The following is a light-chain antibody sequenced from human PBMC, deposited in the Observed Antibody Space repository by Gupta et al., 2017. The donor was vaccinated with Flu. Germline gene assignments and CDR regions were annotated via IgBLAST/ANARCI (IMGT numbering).Light chain of an antibody. Sequence: QPASMSGSPGQSITISCTGTSSDVVGYNYVSWYQQHPGKAPKLMIYEVSNRPSGVSNRFSGSKSGNTASLTISGLQAEDEADYYCSSYTSSSTRVVFGGGTKLTVL. CDR2: EVS. J-gene: IGLJ2*01. CDR3: SSYTSSSTRVV. V-gene: IGLV2-14*01. CDR1: SSDVVGYNY.